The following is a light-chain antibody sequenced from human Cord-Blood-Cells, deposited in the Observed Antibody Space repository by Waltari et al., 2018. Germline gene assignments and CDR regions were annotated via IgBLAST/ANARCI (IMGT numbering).Light chain of an antibody. CDR2: SNN. CDR1: SSNIGSNN. J-gene: IGLJ3*02. V-gene: IGLV1-44*01. CDR3: AAWHDSLNGWV. Sequence: QSVLTQPPSASGTPGQRVTIPCSGSSSNIGSNNVNWYQKLPGTAPKLLIYSNNQRPSEVPDRFSGSKSGTSASQDISGRQSEDEADYYCAAWHDSLNGWVFGGGTKLTVL.